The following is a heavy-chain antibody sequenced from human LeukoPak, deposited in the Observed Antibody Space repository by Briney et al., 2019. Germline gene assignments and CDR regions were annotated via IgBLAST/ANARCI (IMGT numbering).Heavy chain of an antibody. CDR1: GFTLSTYA. V-gene: IGHV3-30-3*01. Sequence: GGSLRLSCAASGFTLSTYAMHWVRQAPGKGLEWVAVISYDGSNKYYADSVKGRFTISRDNSKNTLYLQMNSLRAEDTAVYYCARDYGDHFFDYWGQGTLVTVSS. J-gene: IGHJ4*02. CDR2: ISYDGSNK. CDR3: ARDYGDHFFDY. D-gene: IGHD4-17*01.